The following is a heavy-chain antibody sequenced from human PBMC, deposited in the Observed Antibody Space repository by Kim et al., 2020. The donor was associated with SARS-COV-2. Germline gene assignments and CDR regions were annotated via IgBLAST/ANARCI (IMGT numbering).Heavy chain of an antibody. V-gene: IGHV4-34*01. CDR2: VDRSGNT. CDR3: ARGLLGGAAS. Sequence: SETLSLTCAVYGGSFSESYWSWIRQAPMKGLEWIGEVDRSGNTNYSPSLKSRVTISVDTSKNQFSLQLTSVTAVDTAVYYCARGLLGGAASWGQGTLVTVSS. D-gene: IGHD1-26*01. J-gene: IGHJ5*02. CDR1: GGSFSESY.